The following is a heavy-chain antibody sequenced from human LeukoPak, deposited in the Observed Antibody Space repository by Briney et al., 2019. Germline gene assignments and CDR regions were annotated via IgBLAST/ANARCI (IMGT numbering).Heavy chain of an antibody. CDR2: ISSSGSTI. V-gene: IGHV3-48*03. J-gene: IGHJ4*02. CDR1: GFTFSSYE. D-gene: IGHD2-21*02. CDR3: AKDRAESLRTYYFDY. Sequence: GGSLRLSCAASGFTFSSYEMNWVRQAPGKGLEWVSYISSSGSTIYYADSVKGRFTISRDNSKNTLYLQMNSLRAEDTAVYYCAKDRAESLRTYYFDYWGQGTLVTVSS.